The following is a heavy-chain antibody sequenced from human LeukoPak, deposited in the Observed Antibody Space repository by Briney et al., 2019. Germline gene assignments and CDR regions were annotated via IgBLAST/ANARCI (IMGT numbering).Heavy chain of an antibody. Sequence: GGSLRLSCAASGFTFSSYSMNWVRQAPGKGLEWVSYISSSSSTIYYADSVKGRFTISRDNSKNTLYLQMNSLRAEDTAVYYCAKDPGSSSWSYYYYMDVWGKGTTVTISS. V-gene: IGHV3-48*01. D-gene: IGHD6-13*01. CDR1: GFTFSSYS. CDR2: ISSSSSTI. CDR3: AKDPGSSSWSYYYYMDV. J-gene: IGHJ6*03.